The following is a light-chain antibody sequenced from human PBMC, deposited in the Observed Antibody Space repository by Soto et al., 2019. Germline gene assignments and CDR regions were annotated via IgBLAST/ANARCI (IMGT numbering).Light chain of an antibody. Sequence: DIRMTQSPSSLSASVGDRVTITCRASQSINRYLNWYQQKPGTAPKLLISGASSLQSGVPSRFSGSGSGTDFTLTISSLQPEDFATYYCQQGSSTLTFGGGTKVDIK. CDR2: GAS. V-gene: IGKV1-39*01. CDR3: QQGSSTLT. CDR1: QSINRY. J-gene: IGKJ4*01.